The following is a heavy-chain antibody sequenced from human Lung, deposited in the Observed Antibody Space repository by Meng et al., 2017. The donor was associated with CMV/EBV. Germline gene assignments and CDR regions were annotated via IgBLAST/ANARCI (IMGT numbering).Heavy chain of an antibody. Sequence: ASVXVSXXASGYTFTSYGISWVRQAPGQGLEWMGWISAYNGNTNYAQKLQGRVTMTTDTSTSTAYMELRSLRSDDTAVYYCARDLLGYCSSTSCSDAFDIWGQGXMVTVSS. CDR3: ARDLLGYCSSTSCSDAFDI. J-gene: IGHJ3*02. CDR1: GYTFTSYG. CDR2: ISAYNGNT. V-gene: IGHV1-18*01. D-gene: IGHD2-2*01.